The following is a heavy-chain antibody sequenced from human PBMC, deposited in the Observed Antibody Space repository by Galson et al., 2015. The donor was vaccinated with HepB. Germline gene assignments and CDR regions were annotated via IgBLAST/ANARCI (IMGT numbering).Heavy chain of an antibody. D-gene: IGHD1-1*01. J-gene: IGHJ4*02. V-gene: IGHV3-11*04. Sequence: SLRLSCAASGFTFSDYSMNWIRQAPGKGLEWVSYIDDSGSDIYYSDSVRGRFTISRDNSKNTLYLQMNSLRAEDTAVYYCARDGKKYNWNDGVFDYWGQGTLVTASS. CDR1: GFTFSDYS. CDR2: IDDSGSDI. CDR3: ARDGKKYNWNDGVFDY.